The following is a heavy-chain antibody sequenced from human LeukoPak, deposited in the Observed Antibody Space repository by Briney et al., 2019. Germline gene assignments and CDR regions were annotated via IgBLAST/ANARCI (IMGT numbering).Heavy chain of an antibody. Sequence: GGSLRLSCAASGFTFSSYSMNWVRQAPGKGLEWVSSISSSSSYIYYADSVKGRFTISRDNAKNSLYLQMNSLRAEDTAVYYCARHFKTTHYDILTGYYRSYYFDYWGQGTLVTVSS. J-gene: IGHJ4*02. V-gene: IGHV3-21*01. CDR2: ISSSSSYI. CDR1: GFTFSSYS. CDR3: ARHFKTTHYDILTGYYRSYYFDY. D-gene: IGHD3-9*01.